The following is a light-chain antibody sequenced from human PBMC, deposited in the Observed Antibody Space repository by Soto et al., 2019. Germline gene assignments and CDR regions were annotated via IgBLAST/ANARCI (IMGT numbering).Light chain of an antibody. CDR3: HQVNSYPHT. CDR2: AAS. Sequence: DIQLSQSPSFLSASFGDRVTITCRASQGVYSYLAWYQQKPGRAPSLLIYAASTLQIGVPSRFSGSGSGTEFTLTISSLQTEDFATYYCHQVNSYPHTFGGGTKVDI. CDR1: QGVYSY. J-gene: IGKJ4*01. V-gene: IGKV1-9*01.